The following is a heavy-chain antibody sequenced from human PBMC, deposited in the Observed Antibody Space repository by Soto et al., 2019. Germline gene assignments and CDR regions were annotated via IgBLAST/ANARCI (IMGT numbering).Heavy chain of an antibody. D-gene: IGHD5-18*01. CDR1: GGTFGSQG. J-gene: IGHJ4*02. V-gene: IGHV1-69*13. Sequence: SVKVSCKASGGTFGSQGIAWVRQAPGQGLEWMGGFIAMLGTPTYAKKVQGRATISADESLTSSYLELRSLRSEDAGVYFCARGAMANFDYWGQGTVVTVSS. CDR3: ARGAMANFDY. CDR2: FIAMLGTP.